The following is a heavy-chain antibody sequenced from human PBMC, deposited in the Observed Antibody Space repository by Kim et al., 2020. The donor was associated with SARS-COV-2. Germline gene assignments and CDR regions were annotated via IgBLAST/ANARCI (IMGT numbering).Heavy chain of an antibody. CDR1: GYSFTSYW. CDR3: AGHSGYDFWSGSHGGMDV. CDR2: IYPGDSDT. Sequence: GESLKISCKGSGYSFTSYWIGWVRQMPGKGLEWMGIIYPGDSDTRYSPSFQGQVTISADKSISTAYLQWSSLKASDTAMYYCAGHSGYDFWSGSHGGMDVWGQGTTVTVSS. J-gene: IGHJ6*02. D-gene: IGHD3-3*01. V-gene: IGHV5-51*01.